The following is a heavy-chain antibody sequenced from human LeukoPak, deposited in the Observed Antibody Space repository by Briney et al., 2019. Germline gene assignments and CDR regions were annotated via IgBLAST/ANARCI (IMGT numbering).Heavy chain of an antibody. D-gene: IGHD3-16*01. Sequence: SETLSLTCTVSGGSISSYYWSWIRQPAGKGLEWIGRIFTTGTTNYNPSLNGRLTVSFDTSRNQVSLKLSSVTAADTAVYYCTRVGGPENWFDPWGQGTLVTVSS. CDR3: TRVGGPENWFDP. J-gene: IGHJ5*02. CDR1: GGSISSYY. CDR2: IFTTGTT. V-gene: IGHV4-4*07.